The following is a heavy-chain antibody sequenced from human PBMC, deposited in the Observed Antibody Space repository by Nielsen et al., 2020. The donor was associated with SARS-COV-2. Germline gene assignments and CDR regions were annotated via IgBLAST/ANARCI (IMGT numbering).Heavy chain of an antibody. CDR1: GFTFSSYG. D-gene: IGHD6-13*01. CDR2: ISYDGSNK. Sequence: GGSLRLSCAASGFTFSSYGMHWVRQAPDKGLEWVAVISYDGSNKYYADSVKGRFTISRDNSKNTLYLQMNSLRAEDTAVYYCAKTSIAAAVWFDPWGQGTLVTVSS. V-gene: IGHV3-30*18. CDR3: AKTSIAAAVWFDP. J-gene: IGHJ5*02.